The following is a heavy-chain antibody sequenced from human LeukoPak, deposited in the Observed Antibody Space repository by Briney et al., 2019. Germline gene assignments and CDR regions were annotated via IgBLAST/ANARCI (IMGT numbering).Heavy chain of an antibody. J-gene: IGHJ6*02. Sequence: ASVKVSCNASVYTFTTSGISWGRQAPGQGLEWMGWINPYNGDTNYAQKLQGRGTITTDTSTSTAYVELRRLRSDDTAVYYCARVMHRDPAMASGRGMAVWGQGTTVTVSS. V-gene: IGHV1-18*01. CDR2: INPYNGDT. D-gene: IGHD5-18*01. CDR3: ARVMHRDPAMASGRGMAV. CDR1: VYTFTTSG.